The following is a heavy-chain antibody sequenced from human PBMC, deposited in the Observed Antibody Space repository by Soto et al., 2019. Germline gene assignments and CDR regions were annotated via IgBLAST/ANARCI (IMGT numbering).Heavy chain of an antibody. Sequence: QVQLVQSGAEVKKPGSSVKVSCKASGGTFSSYAISWVRQAPGQGLEWMGGIIPIFGTANYAQKFQGRVTITADESTSTAYMELSSLRSEDTAVYYCASYYYDSSGYPAAGWFDPWGQGTLVTVSS. V-gene: IGHV1-69*12. D-gene: IGHD3-22*01. CDR3: ASYYYDSSGYPAAGWFDP. CDR2: IIPIFGTA. J-gene: IGHJ5*02. CDR1: GGTFSSYA.